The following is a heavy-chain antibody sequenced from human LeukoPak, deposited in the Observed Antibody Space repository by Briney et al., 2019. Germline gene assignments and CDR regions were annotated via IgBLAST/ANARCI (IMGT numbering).Heavy chain of an antibody. D-gene: IGHD1-26*01. CDR2: ISAYNGNT. J-gene: IGHJ3*02. CDR3: AGWGSYYPEADAFDI. Sequence: GASVKVSCTASGYTFTSYGISWVRQAPGQGLEWMGWISAYNGNTNYAQKLQGRVTMTTDTSTSTAYMELRSLRSDDTAVYYCAGWGSYYPEADAFDIWGQGTMVTVSS. CDR1: GYTFTSYG. V-gene: IGHV1-18*01.